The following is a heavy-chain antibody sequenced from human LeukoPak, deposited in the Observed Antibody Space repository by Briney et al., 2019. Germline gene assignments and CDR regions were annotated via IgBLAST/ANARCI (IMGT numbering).Heavy chain of an antibody. D-gene: IGHD3-10*02. J-gene: IGHJ3*01. CDR1: GFSFSNSG. CDR2: IWYDGSNE. CDR3: AREISMFVNAFDL. V-gene: IGHV3-33*01. Sequence: GGSLRLSCEASGFSFSNSGMHWVRQAPGKELEWVAVIWYDGSNEYYADAVKGRFTISRDNSKNTVHLQMNSLRVEDTSVYFCAREISMFVNAFDLWGQGTLVSVTS.